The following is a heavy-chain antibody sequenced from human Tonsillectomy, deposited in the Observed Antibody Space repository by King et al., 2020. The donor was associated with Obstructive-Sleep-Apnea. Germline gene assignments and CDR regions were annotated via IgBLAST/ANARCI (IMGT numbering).Heavy chain of an antibody. CDR3: ARGYDRNYFDY. CDR2: IYPGDSDT. D-gene: IGHD5-12*01. V-gene: IGHV5-51*01. Sequence: QLMQSGAEVKESGESLKISCKGSGDSFATYWIGWVRQMPGKGLEWMGIIYPGDSDTRYSPSFQGQVTISADKSFSPAYLQWSSLQASATAMYYCARGYDRNYFDYWGQGTLVTVSS. J-gene: IGHJ4*02. CDR1: GDSFATYW.